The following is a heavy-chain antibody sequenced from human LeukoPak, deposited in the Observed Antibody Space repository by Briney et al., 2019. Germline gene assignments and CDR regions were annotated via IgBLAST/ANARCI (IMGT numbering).Heavy chain of an antibody. CDR2: ISNSSSTI. Sequence: GGSLRLSCAASGFTFSSYSMNWVRQAPGKGLEWVSYISNSSSTIYYADSVKVRFTISRDNDKNSLYLQMNSLRAEDTAVYYCARDEVLGGQGTLVTVSS. CDR1: GFTFSSYS. CDR3: ARDEVL. J-gene: IGHJ4*02. V-gene: IGHV3-48*01.